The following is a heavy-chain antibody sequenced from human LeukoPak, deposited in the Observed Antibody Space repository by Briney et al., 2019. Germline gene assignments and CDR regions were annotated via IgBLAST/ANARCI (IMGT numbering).Heavy chain of an antibody. Sequence: PGGSLRLSCAASGFTFGDSAMHWVRQASGKGLEWVGRIRSKANSYATVYAASVKGGFAISKDDSKNTAYLQMNSLKTEDTAVYYCARHCGGDCFLDYWGQGTLVTVSS. D-gene: IGHD2-21*02. J-gene: IGHJ4*02. CDR1: GFTFGDSA. V-gene: IGHV3-73*01. CDR3: ARHCGGDCFLDY. CDR2: IRSKANSYAT.